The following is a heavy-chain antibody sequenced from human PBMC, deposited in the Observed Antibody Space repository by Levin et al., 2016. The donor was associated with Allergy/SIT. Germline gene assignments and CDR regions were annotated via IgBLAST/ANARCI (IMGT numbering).Heavy chain of an antibody. J-gene: IGHJ6*02. Sequence: GESLKISCAASGFTFSSYAMHWARQAPGKGLEWVAVIYYDGGNKFYGDSVKGRVTISRDNSKNTLYLQMSSLRAEDTAVYYCVREGCSINSCSGNYHYSGMDVWGQGTTVTVSS. V-gene: IGHV3-33*01. D-gene: IGHD2-2*01. CDR3: VREGCSINSCSGNYHYSGMDV. CDR1: GFTFSSYA. CDR2: IYYDGGNK.